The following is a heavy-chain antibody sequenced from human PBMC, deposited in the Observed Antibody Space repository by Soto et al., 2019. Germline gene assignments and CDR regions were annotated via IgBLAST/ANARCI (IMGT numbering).Heavy chain of an antibody. J-gene: IGHJ5*02. D-gene: IGHD6-13*01. CDR3: ARRGAAAGRSWFDP. V-gene: IGHV4-39*01. CDR1: GGPISSSSYY. Sequence: SETLSLTCTVSGGPISSSSYYWGWIRQPPGKGLEWIGSIYYSGSTYYNPSLKSRVTISVDTSKNQFSLKLSSVTAADTAVYYCARRGAAAGRSWFDPWGQGTLVTVSS. CDR2: IYYSGST.